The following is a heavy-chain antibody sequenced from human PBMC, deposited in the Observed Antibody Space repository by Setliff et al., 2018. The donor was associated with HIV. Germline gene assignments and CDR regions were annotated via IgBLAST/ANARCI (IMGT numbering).Heavy chain of an antibody. J-gene: IGHJ5*02. D-gene: IGHD4-17*01. CDR1: GFAFSDNW. V-gene: IGHV3-74*01. CDR3: ARAPYARSNWFDP. CDR2: ISPDATIA. Sequence: SGGSLRLSCTASGFAFSDNWIHWVRQVPGKGLVSVSHISPDATIAGSGDSVKGRFTMSRDNAKHTAYLHMYRLTVDDTGVYYCARAPYARSNWFDPWGQGTLVTVSS.